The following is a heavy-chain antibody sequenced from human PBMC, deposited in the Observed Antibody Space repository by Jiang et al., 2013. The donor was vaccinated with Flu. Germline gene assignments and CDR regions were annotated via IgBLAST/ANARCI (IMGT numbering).Heavy chain of an antibody. J-gene: IGHJ5*02. V-gene: IGHV6-1*01. CDR3: ARTLDTAMILGGVGLGREWFDP. D-gene: IGHD5-18*01. CDR1: GDSVSSNSAA. CDR2: TYYRSKWYN. Sequence: SQTLSLTCAISGDSVSSNSAAWNWIRQSPSRGLEWLGRTYYRSKWYNDYAVSVKSRITINPDTSKNQFSLQLNSVTPEDTAVYYCARTLDTAMILGGVGLGREWFDPWGQGTLVTVSS.